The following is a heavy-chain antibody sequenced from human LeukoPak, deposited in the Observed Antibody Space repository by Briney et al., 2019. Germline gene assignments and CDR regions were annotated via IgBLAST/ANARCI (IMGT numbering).Heavy chain of an antibody. D-gene: IGHD6-19*01. CDR2: IYYSGST. J-gene: IGHJ4*02. V-gene: IGHV4-59*08. CDR1: GDSISSYY. Sequence: PSETLSLTCTVSGDSISSYYWSWIRQPPGKGLEWIGYIYYSGSTNYNPSLKSRVTISVDTSKNQFSLKLSSVTAADTAVYYCARGGYSSGWYSDYWGQGTLVTVSS. CDR3: ARGGYSSGWYSDY.